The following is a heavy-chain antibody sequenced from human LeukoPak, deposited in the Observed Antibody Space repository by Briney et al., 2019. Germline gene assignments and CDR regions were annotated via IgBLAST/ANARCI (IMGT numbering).Heavy chain of an antibody. V-gene: IGHV4-34*01. CDR1: GGSTSSCF. Sequence: PSETLSLTCTVSGGSTSSCFWSWIRQPPGKGLEWIGEINHSGTTNYNPSLKSRVTISVDTSKNQFSLKLSPVTAADTAASFCARGPRTDYNGSRGLYYVFDYGGQETLVTVSS. CDR2: INHSGTT. CDR3: ARGPRTDYNGSRGLYYVFDY. D-gene: IGHD3-22*01. J-gene: IGHJ4*02.